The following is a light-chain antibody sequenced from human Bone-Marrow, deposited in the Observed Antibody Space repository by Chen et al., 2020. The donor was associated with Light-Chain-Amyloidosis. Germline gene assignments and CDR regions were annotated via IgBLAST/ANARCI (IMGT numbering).Light chain of an antibody. CDR3: HQRNNWPFT. V-gene: IGKV3-11*01. J-gene: IGKJ3*01. Sequence: EVVLTQSPATLYLSPGERSTLSCRASQSVSSYLAWFQQKPGQAPSLLIYDASNRATGIPARFSGSGSGTDFTLTISSLEPEDFAVYYCHQRNNWPFTFGRGTTGDIK. CDR2: DAS. CDR1: QSVSSY.